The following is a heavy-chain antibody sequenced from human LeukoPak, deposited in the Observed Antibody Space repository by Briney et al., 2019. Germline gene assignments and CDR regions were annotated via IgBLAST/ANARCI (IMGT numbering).Heavy chain of an antibody. CDR2: LYSGTTT. CDR1: GFNVSTMY. J-gene: IGHJ4*02. CDR3: ARAGWGYDFDY. Sequence: GSLRLSCVASGFNVSTMYMSLVRQAPGKGLEWVSVLYSGTTTYYAASVRGRFTISRDNSKNTLYLQMNSLGAEDTAVYYCARAGWGYDFDYWGQGTLVTVSS. V-gene: IGHV3-53*01. D-gene: IGHD2-21*01.